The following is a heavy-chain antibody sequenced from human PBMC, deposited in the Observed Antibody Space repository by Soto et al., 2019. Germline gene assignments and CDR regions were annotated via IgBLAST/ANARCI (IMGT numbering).Heavy chain of an antibody. V-gene: IGHV4-30-2*01. J-gene: IGHJ4*02. Sequence: PSETLSVTYAVSGGSISSGGYSCSWIRQPPGKGLEWIGYIYHSGSTYYNPSLKSRVTISVARSKNQCSLKMSSVTAADTAVYYYARSRRDFDYWGQGTLVTVYS. CDR2: IYHSGST. CDR3: ARSRRDFDY. CDR1: GGSISSGGYS.